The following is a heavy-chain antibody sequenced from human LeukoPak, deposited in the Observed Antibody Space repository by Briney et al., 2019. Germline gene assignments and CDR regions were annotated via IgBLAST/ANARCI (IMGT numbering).Heavy chain of an antibody. D-gene: IGHD3-22*01. J-gene: IGHJ6*02. CDR3: ARGCVVITENYYYGTDV. Sequence: RWASVKVSCKASGYTFTGYYMHWVRQAPGQGLEWMGWINPNSGGTNYAQKFQGRVTMTRDTSISTAYMELSRLRSDDTAVYYCARGCVVITENYYYGTDVWGQGTTVTVSS. CDR2: INPNSGGT. V-gene: IGHV1-2*02. CDR1: GYTFTGYY.